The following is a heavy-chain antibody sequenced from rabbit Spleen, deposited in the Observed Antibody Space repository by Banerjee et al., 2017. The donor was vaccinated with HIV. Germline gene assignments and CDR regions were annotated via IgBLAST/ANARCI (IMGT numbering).Heavy chain of an antibody. V-gene: IGHV1S40*01. CDR3: ARRDGGAAGVGYVSMGL. Sequence: QSLEESGGDLVKPGASLTLTCTASGFSFSSSYYMCWVRQAPGKGLEWIGYMDAGSSGVTYYASWAKGRFTISKTSSTTVTLQMTSLTAADTATYFCARRDGGAAGVGYVSMGLWGPGTLVTVS. CDR1: GFSFSSSYY. CDR2: MDAGSSGVT. J-gene: IGHJ4*01. D-gene: IGHD6-1*01.